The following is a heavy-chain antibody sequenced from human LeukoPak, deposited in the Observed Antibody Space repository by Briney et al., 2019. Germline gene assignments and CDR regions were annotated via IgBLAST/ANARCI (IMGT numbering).Heavy chain of an antibody. Sequence: PGGSLRLSCAASGFTFSSYAMSWVRQAPGKGLEWVSSISGGHGGTYYADSVKGRFTISGDDSRNTLFLQMSSLRAEDTALYYCAKDQRPHCSSTSCYRDFDYWGQGTLVTVSS. CDR2: ISGGHGGT. CDR1: GFTFSSYA. J-gene: IGHJ4*02. V-gene: IGHV3-23*01. CDR3: AKDQRPHCSSTSCYRDFDY. D-gene: IGHD2-2*01.